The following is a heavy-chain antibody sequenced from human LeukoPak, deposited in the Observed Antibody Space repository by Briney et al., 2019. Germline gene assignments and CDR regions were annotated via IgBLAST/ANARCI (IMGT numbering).Heavy chain of an antibody. V-gene: IGHV4-59*12. CDR3: ARGGPHSLDY. CDR2: IYYSGST. D-gene: IGHD2-15*01. Sequence: PSGTLSLTCTVSGGSISSYYWSWIRQPPGKGLEWIGYIYYSGSTYYNPSLKSRVTISVDTSKNQFSLKLSSVTAADTAVYYCARGGPHSLDYWGQGTLVTVSS. J-gene: IGHJ4*02. CDR1: GGSISSYY.